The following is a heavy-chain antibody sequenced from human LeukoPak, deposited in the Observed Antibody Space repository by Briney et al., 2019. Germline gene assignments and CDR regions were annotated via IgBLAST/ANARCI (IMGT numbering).Heavy chain of an antibody. Sequence: GGSLRLSCAASGFTVSTNYMSWVRQAPGKGPEWVSVIYTSGNTYYADSVKGRFTISRDTSKNTLSLQMNGLRAEDTAFYYCARMVYYYDSSGYNYYFRNWGQGTLVTVSS. J-gene: IGHJ4*02. CDR2: IYTSGNT. CDR1: GFTVSTNY. D-gene: IGHD3-22*01. CDR3: ARMVYYYDSSGYNYYFRN. V-gene: IGHV3-66*01.